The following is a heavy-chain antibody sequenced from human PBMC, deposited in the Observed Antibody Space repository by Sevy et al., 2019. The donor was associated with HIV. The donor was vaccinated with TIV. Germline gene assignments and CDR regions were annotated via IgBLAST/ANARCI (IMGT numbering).Heavy chain of an antibody. CDR1: GFTVSSNY. CDR3: ARDTRAAAGYYYYYGMAV. Sequence: GGSLRLSCAASGFTVSSNYMSWVRQAPGKGLEWVSVIYSGGSTYYADSVKGRFTISRDNSKNTLYLQMNSLRAEDTAVYYCARDTRAAAGYYYYYGMAVWGQWTTVTVSS. V-gene: IGHV3-53*01. D-gene: IGHD6-13*01. J-gene: IGHJ6*02. CDR2: IYSGGST.